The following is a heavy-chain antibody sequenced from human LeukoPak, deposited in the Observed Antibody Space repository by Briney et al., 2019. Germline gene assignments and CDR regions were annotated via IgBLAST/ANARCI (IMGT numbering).Heavy chain of an antibody. CDR1: GFTFTGNS. CDR2: IHRDGGTT. CDR3: VRETGTIGYYMDV. J-gene: IGHJ6*03. Sequence: GGSLRLSCAASGFTFTGNSMHWVRQGPGKGLVWDARIHRDGGTTRYADSVEGRFTISRDNAKNTLYLQMNSLRAEDTAIYYCVRETGTIGYYMDVWGKGTTVTVSS. V-gene: IGHV3-74*01. D-gene: IGHD2-15*01.